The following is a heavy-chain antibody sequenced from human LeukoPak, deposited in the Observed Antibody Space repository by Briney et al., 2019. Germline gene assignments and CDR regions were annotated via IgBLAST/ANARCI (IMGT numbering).Heavy chain of an antibody. D-gene: IGHD2-2*01. CDR2: IYYSGST. Sequence: SETLSLTCTVSGGSISSSNYYWGWIRQPPGKGLEWIGYIYYSGSTYYNPSLKSRVTISVDTSKNQFSLKLSSVTAADTAVYYCEAGTSFWLLSYWGQGTLVTVSS. CDR1: GGSISSSNYY. J-gene: IGHJ4*02. CDR3: EAGTSFWLLSY. V-gene: IGHV4-30-4*08.